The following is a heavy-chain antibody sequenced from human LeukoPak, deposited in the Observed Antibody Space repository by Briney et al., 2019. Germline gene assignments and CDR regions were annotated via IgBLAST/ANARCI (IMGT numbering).Heavy chain of an antibody. CDR2: INHSGST. D-gene: IGHD4-17*01. CDR3: ARLYGEVLRDYYYYYMDV. V-gene: IGHV4-34*01. CDR1: GGSFSGYY. J-gene: IGHJ6*03. Sequence: PSETLFLTCAVYGGSFSGYYWSWIRQPPGKGLEWIGEINHSGSTNYNPSLKSRVTISVDTSKNQFSLKLSSVTAADTAVYYCARLYGEVLRDYYYYYMDVWGKGTTVTISS.